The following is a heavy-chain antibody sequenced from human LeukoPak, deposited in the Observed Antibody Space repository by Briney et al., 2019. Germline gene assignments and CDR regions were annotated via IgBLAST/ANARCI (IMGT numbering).Heavy chain of an antibody. CDR3: ARGRGDYVWGSYRYNWFDP. V-gene: IGHV4-34*01. J-gene: IGHJ5*02. CDR1: GGSFSGYY. D-gene: IGHD3-16*02. Sequence: PSETLSLTCAVYGGSFSGYYWSWIRQPPGKGLEWIGEINHSGSTNYNPSLKSRVTISVDTSKNQFSLKLSSVTAADTAVYYCARGRGDYVWGSYRYNWFDPWGQGTLVTVSS. CDR2: INHSGST.